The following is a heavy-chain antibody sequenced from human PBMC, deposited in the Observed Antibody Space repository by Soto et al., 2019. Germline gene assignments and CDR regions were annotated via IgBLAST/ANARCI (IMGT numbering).Heavy chain of an antibody. V-gene: IGHV3-30-3*01. D-gene: IGHD6-19*01. CDR2: ISYDGGNK. Sequence: GSLRLSCAASGFTFSTYVMHWVRQAPGKGLEWVAVISYDGGNKYYADSVKGRFTISRDNSKNTLCLQMNSLRAEDTAVYYCARDLGSGWSTKWYGMDVWGQGTTVTVSS. CDR1: GFTFSTYV. CDR3: ARDLGSGWSTKWYGMDV. J-gene: IGHJ6*02.